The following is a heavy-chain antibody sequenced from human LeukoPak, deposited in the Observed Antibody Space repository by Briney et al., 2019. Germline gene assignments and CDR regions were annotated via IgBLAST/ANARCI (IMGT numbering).Heavy chain of an antibody. Sequence: SETLSLICTVSGASISSSTYYWGWIRQPPGKGLEWIGCIHETGSTYYKSSLKSRVTISVDTSKNQFSLKLSSVTAADTAVYYCARHSGSGYYFYFYTMDVWGQGATVTVSS. D-gene: IGHD2-15*01. V-gene: IGHV4-39*01. CDR3: ARHSGSGYYFYFYTMDV. CDR1: GASISSSTYY. J-gene: IGHJ6*01. CDR2: IHETGST.